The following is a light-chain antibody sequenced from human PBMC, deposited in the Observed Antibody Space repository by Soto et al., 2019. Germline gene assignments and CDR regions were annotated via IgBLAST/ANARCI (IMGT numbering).Light chain of an antibody. CDR3: QQYADSPIT. CDR2: GAS. J-gene: IGKJ5*01. V-gene: IGKV3-15*01. CDR1: QSVSSN. Sequence: EIVITQSPATLSVSPGERVTLSCRASQSVSSNLAWYQQKPGQAPRLLIYGASTRATGIPARFSGSGSGTEFTLAISRVEPEDFAVYFCQQYADSPITFGQGTRLEIK.